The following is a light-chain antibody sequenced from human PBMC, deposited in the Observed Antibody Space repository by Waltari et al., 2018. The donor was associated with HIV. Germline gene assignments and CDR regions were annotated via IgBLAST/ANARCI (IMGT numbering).Light chain of an antibody. Sequence: QSVLTQPPSASGTPGQRVTISCSGRNSNIGSNSVNWYQQVPGTAPKLLIYSNNQRPSGVRDPCSGSKSGNSASLAISGLRSEDEADYYCAAWDDSRNGEVIFGGGTKLTVL. J-gene: IGLJ2*01. CDR3: AAWDDSRNGEVI. CDR2: SNN. CDR1: NSNIGSNS. V-gene: IGLV1-44*01.